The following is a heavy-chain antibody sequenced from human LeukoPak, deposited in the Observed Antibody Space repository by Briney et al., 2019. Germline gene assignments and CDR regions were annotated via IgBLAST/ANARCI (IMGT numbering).Heavy chain of an antibody. J-gene: IGHJ4*02. D-gene: IGHD5/OR15-5a*01. CDR3: ARGFLRAGFDDY. CDR2: IKQDGSEK. CDR1: GCTFSSYW. V-gene: IGHV3-7*01. Sequence: PGGSLRLSCAASGCTFSSYWMSWVRQAPGKGLEWVANIKQDGSEKYYVDSVKGRFTISRDNAKNSLYLQMNSLRAEDTAVYYCARGFLRAGFDDYWGQGTLVTVSS.